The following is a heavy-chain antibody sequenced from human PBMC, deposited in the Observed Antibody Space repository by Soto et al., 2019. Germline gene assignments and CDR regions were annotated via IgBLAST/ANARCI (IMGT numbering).Heavy chain of an antibody. J-gene: IGHJ4*02. V-gene: IGHV4-38-2*01. D-gene: IGHD3-22*01. CDR2: IYHSGST. Sequence: ESLSLTCAVSGYCLSSGYYWCWSRQPPGKGLEWIGSIYHSGSTYYNPSLKIRVTISVDTSKNLFSLKLSSVTAADTAVYYCARSGAYYYDSSGYSYWGQGTMVTVSS. CDR3: ARSGAYYYDSSGYSY. CDR1: GYCLSSGYY.